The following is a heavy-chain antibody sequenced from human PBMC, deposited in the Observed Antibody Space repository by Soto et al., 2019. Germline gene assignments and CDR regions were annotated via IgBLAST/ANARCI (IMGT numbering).Heavy chain of an antibody. CDR2: ISGSGGST. CDR3: ARAKGDSYPYYGMDV. J-gene: IGHJ6*02. Sequence: LRLSCAASGFTFSSYAMSWVRQAPGKGLEWVSAISGSGGSTYYADSVKGRFTISRDNSKNTLYLQMNSLRAEDTAVYYCARAKGDSYPYYGMDVWGQGTTVTVSS. CDR1: GFTFSSYA. D-gene: IGHD3-10*01. V-gene: IGHV3-23*01.